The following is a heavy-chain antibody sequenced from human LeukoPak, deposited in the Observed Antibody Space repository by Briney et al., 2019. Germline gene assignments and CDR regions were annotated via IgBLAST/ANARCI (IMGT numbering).Heavy chain of an antibody. D-gene: IGHD6-13*01. V-gene: IGHV3-13*01. CDR2: VGTGGDT. CDR1: GFSFRNYD. Sequence: GGSLRLSCSASGFSFRNYDMHWVRQPTGKGLEWVSAVGTGGDTYYTGSVKGRFTVVRENAKNTLYLQMNSLRAGDTAMYYCARRSAAAVIDAFDIWGQGTMVTVSS. CDR3: ARRSAAAVIDAFDI. J-gene: IGHJ3*02.